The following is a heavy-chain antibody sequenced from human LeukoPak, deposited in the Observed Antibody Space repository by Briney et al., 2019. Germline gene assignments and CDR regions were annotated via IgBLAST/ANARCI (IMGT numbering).Heavy chain of an antibody. CDR3: AAGDSSGLGAFDI. D-gene: IGHD3-22*01. CDR1: GFTFTSSA. V-gene: IGHV1-58*02. CDR2: IVVVSGNT. Sequence: GASVKVSCKASGFTFTSSAMQWVRQARGQRLEWIGWIVVVSGNTNYAQKFQERVTITRDMSTSTAYMELSSLRSEDTAVYYCAAGDSSGLGAFDIWGQGTMVTVSS. J-gene: IGHJ3*02.